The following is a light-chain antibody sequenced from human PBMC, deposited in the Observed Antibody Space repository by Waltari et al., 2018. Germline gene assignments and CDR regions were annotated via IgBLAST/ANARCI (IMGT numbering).Light chain of an antibody. Sequence: ETVMTQSPPTLSVSPGERATLPCRASRSVSSDLAWYQQKPGQAPRLLIYGASTRATGIPGRFSGSGSGTEFTLTISSLQSEDFAVYYCQQRDSWPLTFGGGTKVEIK. CDR3: QQRDSWPLT. CDR2: GAS. J-gene: IGKJ4*01. CDR1: RSVSSD. V-gene: IGKV3-15*01.